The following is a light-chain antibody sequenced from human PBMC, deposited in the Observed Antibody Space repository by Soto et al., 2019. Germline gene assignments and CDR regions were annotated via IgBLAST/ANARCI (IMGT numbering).Light chain of an antibody. Sequence: EIVLTQSPATLSFSPGERATLSCRASQSINKYLAWYQQKPCQAPRLLIYDASNRATGIPAGFSGSGSGTDFTLTITSLEPEDFAVYYCQQRSNWRGTFGGGTKVEI. CDR3: QQRSNWRGT. CDR2: DAS. CDR1: QSINKY. J-gene: IGKJ4*01. V-gene: IGKV3-11*01.